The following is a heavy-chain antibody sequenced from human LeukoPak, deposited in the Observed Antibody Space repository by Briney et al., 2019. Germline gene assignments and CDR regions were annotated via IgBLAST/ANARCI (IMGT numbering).Heavy chain of an antibody. CDR3: ARAHHNYYGGCYDH. J-gene: IGHJ4*02. CDR2: INGDGSTT. D-gene: IGHD4-23*01. CDR1: GFSFSSYW. V-gene: IGHV3-74*01. Sequence: AVSLILSCVASGFSFSSYWMYWVRQAPGKGLVVVYRINGDGSTTHYADSVKGRFTISRDNAKNTLYLQMNSLRAEDTAVYYCARAHHNYYGGCYDHWGRGTLVTVSS.